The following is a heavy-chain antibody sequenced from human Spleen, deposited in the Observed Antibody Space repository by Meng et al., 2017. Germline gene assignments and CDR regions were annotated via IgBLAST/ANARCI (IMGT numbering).Heavy chain of an antibody. J-gene: IGHJ3*02. Sequence: ASVKVSCKASGYKASGYTFTSYYMHWVRQAPGQGPEWMGRINPNSGGTNFAQKFQGRVTMTKDTSISTADMGLSGLRADDTAVYYCARGGLDDAFDIWGQGTMVTVSS. CDR2: INPNSGGT. V-gene: IGHV1-2*06. CDR1: GYTFTSYY. CDR3: ARGGLDDAFDI.